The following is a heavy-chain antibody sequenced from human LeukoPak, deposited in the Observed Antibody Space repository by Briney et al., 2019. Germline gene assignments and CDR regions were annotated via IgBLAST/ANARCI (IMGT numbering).Heavy chain of an antibody. J-gene: IGHJ4*02. D-gene: IGHD4-17*01. V-gene: IGHV4-59*11. CDR2: IYYTGST. Sequence: PSETLSLTCTVSGGSISSHYWSWVRQPPGKGLEWCGYIYYTGSTKYNPSLKSQVTISVDASKNQFSLNLSSVTTGDTALYYCARQGGYGDSTHLDYWGRGTLVTVSS. CDR1: GGSISSHY. CDR3: ARQGGYGDSTHLDY.